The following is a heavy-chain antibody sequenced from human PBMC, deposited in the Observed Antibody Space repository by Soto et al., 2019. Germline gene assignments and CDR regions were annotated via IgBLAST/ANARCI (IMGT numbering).Heavy chain of an antibody. CDR2: IYYSGHT. CDR1: GDSVTSGTYF. D-gene: IGHD2-21*01. CDR3: ARGVVVDFDP. V-gene: IGHV4-61*01. J-gene: IGHJ5*02. Sequence: QVQLQESGPGLVKPSETLSLTCTVSGDSVTSGTYFWTWIRQPPGKGLEWIGYIYYSGHTKYNPSLESQVTMSLHTFKNQFSLQLNSVTAADTAVYYCARGVVVDFDPWGQGTLVTVSS.